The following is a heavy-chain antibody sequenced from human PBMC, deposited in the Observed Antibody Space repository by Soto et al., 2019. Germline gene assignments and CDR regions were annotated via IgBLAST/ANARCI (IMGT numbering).Heavy chain of an antibody. CDR3: ASGVHYYSSGYYYFY. D-gene: IGHD3-22*01. J-gene: IGHJ4*02. CDR2: IIPLFGTA. Sequence: QVQLVQSGAEVKKPGSSVKVSCKASGGTFSTYAIDWVRQAPGQGLEWMGGIIPLFGTAKYAQNFQGRITITADESTNTAYMELRSLRSHDTAVYYCASGVHYYSSGYYYFYWGQGTLVTVSS. V-gene: IGHV1-69*01. CDR1: GGTFSTYA.